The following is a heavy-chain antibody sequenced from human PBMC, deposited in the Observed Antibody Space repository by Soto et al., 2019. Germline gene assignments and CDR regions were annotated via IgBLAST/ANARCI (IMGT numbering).Heavy chain of an antibody. V-gene: IGHV3-23*01. D-gene: IGHD6-13*01. J-gene: IGHJ4*02. CDR3: AKPPLYSSSWYYFDY. Sequence: EVQLLESGGGLVQPGGSLRLSCAASGFTFSSYAMSWVRQAPGKGLEWVSAISGSGGSTYYADSVKGRFTISRDNPKNTLYLQMHSLRAEDTAVYYCAKPPLYSSSWYYFDYWGQGTLVTVSS. CDR1: GFTFSSYA. CDR2: ISGSGGST.